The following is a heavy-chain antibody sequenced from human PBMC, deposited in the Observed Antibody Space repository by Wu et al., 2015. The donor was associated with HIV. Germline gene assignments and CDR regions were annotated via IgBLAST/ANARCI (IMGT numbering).Heavy chain of an antibody. CDR3: ATDPRRAANYYYYGMDV. J-gene: IGHJ6*02. D-gene: IGHD6-25*01. Sequence: QVQLVQSGAEVKKPGSSVKVSCKASGGTFSSYAISWVRQAPGQGLEWMGGIIPIFGTANYAQKFQGRVTITTDESTSTAYMELSSLRSEDTAVYYCATDPRRAANYYYYGMDVWGQGTTVTVSS. V-gene: IGHV1-69*05. CDR1: GGTFSSYA. CDR2: IIPIFGTA.